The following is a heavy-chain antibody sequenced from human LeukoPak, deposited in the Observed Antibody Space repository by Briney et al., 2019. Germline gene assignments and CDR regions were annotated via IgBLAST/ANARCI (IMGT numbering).Heavy chain of an antibody. CDR1: GGFISRSGDY. CDR3: ARQVTPSSGLHWFDP. V-gene: IGHV4-39*01. CDR2: IYYSGTT. D-gene: IGHD6-19*01. Sequence: KSSETLSLTCTVSGGFISRSGDYWGWIRQPPGKGLEWIASIYYSGTTYYNPSLKSRVTISVDTSKNQFSLMLTSVTAADTAAYHCARQVTPSSGLHWFDPWGQGTLVTVSS. J-gene: IGHJ5*02.